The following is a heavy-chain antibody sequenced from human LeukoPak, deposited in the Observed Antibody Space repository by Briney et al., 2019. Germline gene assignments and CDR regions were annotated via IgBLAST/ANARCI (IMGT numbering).Heavy chain of an antibody. CDR1: GGTFSSYT. CDR2: IIPILGIA. J-gene: IGHJ4*02. D-gene: IGHD6-19*01. V-gene: IGHV1-69*02. Sequence: ASVKVSCKASGGTFSSYTISWVRQAPGQGLEWMGRIIPILGIANYAQEFQGRVTITADKSTSTAYMELSSLRSEDTAVYYCASPMAGAFDYWGQGTLVTVSS. CDR3: ASPMAGAFDY.